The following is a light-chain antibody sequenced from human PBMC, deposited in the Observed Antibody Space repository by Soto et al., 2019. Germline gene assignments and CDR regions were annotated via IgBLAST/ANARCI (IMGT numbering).Light chain of an antibody. V-gene: IGKV1-5*03. Sequence: DIQKTQSPSTLSASIGDTVTITCRASHNIDTWLAWFQQKAGKAPNLLIYKASTLETGVPSRFSGSASGTEFTLTISSLQPDDFATYYCQQHADYPITFGGGTKVEI. CDR3: QQHADYPIT. J-gene: IGKJ4*01. CDR2: KAS. CDR1: HNIDTW.